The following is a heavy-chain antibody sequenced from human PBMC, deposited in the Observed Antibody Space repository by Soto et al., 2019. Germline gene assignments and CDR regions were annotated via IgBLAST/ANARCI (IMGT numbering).Heavy chain of an antibody. D-gene: IGHD3-9*01. CDR1: GGSISSYY. J-gene: IGHJ3*02. CDR3: ARDQNLRYFDWLFRDYAFDI. V-gene: IGHV4-4*07. CDR2: IYTSGST. Sequence: SETLSLTCTVSGGSISSYYWSWIRQPAGKGLEWVGRIYTSGSTNYNPSLKSRVTMSVDTSKNQFSLKLSSVTAPDTALYHCARDQNLRYFDWLFRDYAFDIWGQRTMVTVSS.